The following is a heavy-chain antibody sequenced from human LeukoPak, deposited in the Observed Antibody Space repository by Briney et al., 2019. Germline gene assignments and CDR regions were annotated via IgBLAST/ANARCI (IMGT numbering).Heavy chain of an antibody. CDR1: GFTFSSYG. J-gene: IGHJ4*02. D-gene: IGHD6-13*01. CDR3: ARDEIIAAAGYFDY. V-gene: IGHV3-48*04. Sequence: PGGSLRLSCAASGFTFSSYGMHWVRQAPGKGLEWVSYISSSSSTIYYADSVKGRFTISRDNAKNSLYLQMNSLRAEDTAVYYCARDEIIAAAGYFDYWGQGTLVTVSS. CDR2: ISSSSSTI.